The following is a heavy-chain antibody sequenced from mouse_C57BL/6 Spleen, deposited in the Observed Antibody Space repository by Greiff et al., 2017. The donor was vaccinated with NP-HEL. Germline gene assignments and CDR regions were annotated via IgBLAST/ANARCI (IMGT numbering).Heavy chain of an antibody. CDR3: ARSDSNYDYFDY. D-gene: IGHD2-5*01. CDR1: GYTFTSYW. V-gene: IGHV1-69*01. J-gene: IGHJ2*01. Sequence: QVQLQQPGAELVMPGASVKLSCKASGYTFTSYWMHWVKQRPGQGLEWIGEIDPSDSYTNYNQKFKGKSTLTVDKSSSTAYMQLSSLTSEDSAVYYCARSDSNYDYFDYWGQGTTLTVSS. CDR2: IDPSDSYT.